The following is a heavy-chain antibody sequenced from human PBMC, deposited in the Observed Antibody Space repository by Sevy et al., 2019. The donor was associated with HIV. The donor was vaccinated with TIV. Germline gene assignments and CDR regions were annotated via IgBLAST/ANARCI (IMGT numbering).Heavy chain of an antibody. J-gene: IGHJ3*02. V-gene: IGHV3-7*04. CDR2: IKQDGSEK. Sequence: LSLTCAASGFTFSSYWMSWVRQAPGKGLEWVANIKQDGSEKYYVDSVKGRFTISRDNAKNSLYLQMNSLRAEDTAVYYCARGYGDYVWDAFDIWGQGTMVTVSS. D-gene: IGHD4-17*01. CDR1: GFTFSSYW. CDR3: ARGYGDYVWDAFDI.